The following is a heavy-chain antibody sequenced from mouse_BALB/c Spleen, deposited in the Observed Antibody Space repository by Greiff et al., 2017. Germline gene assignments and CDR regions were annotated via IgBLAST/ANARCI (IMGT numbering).Heavy chain of an antibody. CDR2: IDPETGGT. J-gene: IGHJ4*01. CDR1: GYTFTDYE. Sequence: QVQLKQSGAELVRPGASVTLSCKASGYTFTDYEMHWVKQTPVHGLEWIGAIDPETGGTAYNQKFKGKATLTADKSSSTAYMELRSLTSEDSAVYYCVRWAMDYWGQGTSVTVSS. V-gene: IGHV1-15*01. CDR3: VRWAMDY.